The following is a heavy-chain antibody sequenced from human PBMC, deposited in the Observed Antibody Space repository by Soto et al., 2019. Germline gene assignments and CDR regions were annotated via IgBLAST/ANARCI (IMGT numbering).Heavy chain of an antibody. CDR2: IRSKACGGTT. D-gene: IGHD2-2*02. V-gene: IGHV3-49*03. Sequence: QAGGSLKLSCTASGFTFGDYAMSWFRQAPGKGLEWVGFIRSKACGGTTEYAASVKGRFTISRDDSKSIAYLQMNSLETEDTAVYYCTRSIGYCSSTSCHRYDYWGQGTLVTVSS. CDR1: GFTFGDYA. J-gene: IGHJ4*02. CDR3: TRSIGYCSSTSCHRYDY.